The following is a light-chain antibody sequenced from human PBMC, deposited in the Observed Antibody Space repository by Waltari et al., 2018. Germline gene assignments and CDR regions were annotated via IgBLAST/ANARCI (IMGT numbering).Light chain of an antibody. V-gene: IGLV1-44*01. J-gene: IGLJ3*02. Sequence: SVLTQPPSASGTPGQRVTISCSGSSSHIGSNTVNWYQQLTGTAPKLLIYSNNQRPSGVPDRFSGSKSGTSASLAISGLQSEDEADYYCAAWDDSLNGWVFGGGTKLTVL. CDR1: SSHIGSNT. CDR2: SNN. CDR3: AAWDDSLNGWV.